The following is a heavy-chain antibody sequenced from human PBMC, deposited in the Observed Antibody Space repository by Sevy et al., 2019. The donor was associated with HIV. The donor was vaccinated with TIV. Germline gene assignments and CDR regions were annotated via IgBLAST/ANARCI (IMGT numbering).Heavy chain of an antibody. D-gene: IGHD3-22*01. CDR1: GFTFSRYW. CDR3: ARAEQVTMLVVFGGLYFDS. CDR2: IKQDESEK. Sequence: GGSLRLSCADSGFTFSRYWMTWVRQAPGKGLEWVANIKQDESEKYYVDSVKGRFTISRDNAKNSLYLQMNRLRADDTAVYYCARAEQVTMLVVFGGLYFDSWGQGTLVTVSS. V-gene: IGHV3-7*01. J-gene: IGHJ4*02.